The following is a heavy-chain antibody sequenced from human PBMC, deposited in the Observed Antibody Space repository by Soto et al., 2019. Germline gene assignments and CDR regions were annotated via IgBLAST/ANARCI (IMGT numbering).Heavy chain of an antibody. J-gene: IGHJ4*02. D-gene: IGHD2-21*02. CDR3: ARGGNFFDTGGNYYPFYFYF. CDR1: GFTVSSNY. CDR2: IYSGGKT. Sequence: EVQLVESGGGLIQPGGSLRLSCVGSGFTVSSNYMSWVRQAPGKGLEWVSVIYSGGKTYYADSVKGRFTISRDSSKSTVYLQMNRLSAGETAEYCCARGGNFFDTGGNYYPFYFYFWGQGVLFSVSS. V-gene: IGHV3-53*01.